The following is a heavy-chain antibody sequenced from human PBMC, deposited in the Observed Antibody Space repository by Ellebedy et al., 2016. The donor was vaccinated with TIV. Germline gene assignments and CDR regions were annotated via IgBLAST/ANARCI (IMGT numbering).Heavy chain of an antibody. CDR3: ARGGVFRHYYGMDV. V-gene: IGHV3-33*01. D-gene: IGHD3-10*01. J-gene: IGHJ6*02. CDR1: GFTFSTYG. Sequence: GESLKISXAASGFTFSTYGMHWVRQAPGKGLEWVAVIWYDGSNKYYADSVKGRFTISRDNSKNTLYLQMNSLRAEDTAVYYCARGGVFRHYYGMDVWGQGTTVTVSS. CDR2: IWYDGSNK.